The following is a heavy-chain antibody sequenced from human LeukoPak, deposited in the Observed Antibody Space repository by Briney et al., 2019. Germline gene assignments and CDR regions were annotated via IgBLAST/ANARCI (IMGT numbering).Heavy chain of an antibody. D-gene: IGHD5-18*01. CDR3: AKLRRGYSYGEIDY. J-gene: IGHJ4*02. Sequence: GGSLRLSCAASGFTFSSYGMHWVRQAPGKGLEWVAVISYDGSNKYYADSVKGRFTISRDNSKNTLYLQMNSLRAEDTAVYYCAKLRRGYSYGEIDYWGQGTLVTVSS. CDR2: ISYDGSNK. CDR1: GFTFSSYG. V-gene: IGHV3-30*18.